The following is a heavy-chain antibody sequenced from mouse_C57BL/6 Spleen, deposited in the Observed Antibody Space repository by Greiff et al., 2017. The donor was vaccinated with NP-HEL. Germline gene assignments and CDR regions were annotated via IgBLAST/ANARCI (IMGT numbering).Heavy chain of an antibody. J-gene: IGHJ2*01. CDR3: ARPIYYDYDGGFDD. V-gene: IGHV1-39*01. CDR2: INPNYGTT. CDR1: GYSFTDYN. D-gene: IGHD2-4*01. Sequence: EVKLQESGPELVKPGASVKISCKASGYSFTDYNMNWVKQSNGKSLEWIGVINPNYGTTSYNQKFKGKATLTVDQSSSTAYMQLNSLTSEDSAVYYCARPIYYDYDGGFDDWGQGTTLTVSS.